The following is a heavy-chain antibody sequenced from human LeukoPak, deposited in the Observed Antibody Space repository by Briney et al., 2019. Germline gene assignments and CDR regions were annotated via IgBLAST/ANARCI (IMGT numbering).Heavy chain of an antibody. D-gene: IGHD6-13*01. Sequence: ASVKVPCKVSGYTLTELSMHWVRQAPGKGLEWMGGFDPEDGEAIYAQKFQGRVTMTRDTSTSTVYMELSSLRSEDTAVYYCARSAGPPFFDYWGQGTLVTVSS. CDR1: GYTLTELS. V-gene: IGHV1-24*01. J-gene: IGHJ4*02. CDR2: FDPEDGEA. CDR3: ARSAGPPFFDY.